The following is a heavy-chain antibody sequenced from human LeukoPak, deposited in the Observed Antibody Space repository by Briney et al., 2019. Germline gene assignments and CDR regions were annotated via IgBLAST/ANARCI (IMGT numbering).Heavy chain of an antibody. CDR1: RGTFSSYA. D-gene: IGHD2-8*01. J-gene: IGHJ4*02. CDR2: IIPILGIA. Sequence: SVKVSCKASRGTFSSYAISWVRQAPGQGLEWMGRIIPILGIANYAQKFQGRVTITADKSTSTAYMELSSLRSEDTAVYYCARDGRRMVPFDYWGQGTLVTVSS. V-gene: IGHV1-69*04. CDR3: ARDGRRMVPFDY.